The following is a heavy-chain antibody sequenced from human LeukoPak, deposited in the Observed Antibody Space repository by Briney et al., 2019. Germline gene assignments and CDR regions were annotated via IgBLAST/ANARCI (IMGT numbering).Heavy chain of an antibody. D-gene: IGHD2-15*01. CDR2: ISYDGSNK. CDR3: ARDRDIVVVAAASLDY. CDR1: GFTFSSYA. V-gene: IGHV3-30-3*01. Sequence: GRSLRLSCAASGFTFSSYAMHWVRQAPGKGLEWVAVISYDGSNKYYADSVKGRFTISRDNPKNTLYLQMNSLRAEDTAVYYCARDRDIVVVAAASLDYWGQGTLVTVSS. J-gene: IGHJ4*02.